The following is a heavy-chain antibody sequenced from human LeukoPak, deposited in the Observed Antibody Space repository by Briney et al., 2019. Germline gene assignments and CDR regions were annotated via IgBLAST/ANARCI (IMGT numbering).Heavy chain of an antibody. CDR3: ARVRGSAWYHDY. J-gene: IGHJ4*02. V-gene: IGHV3-48*01. CDR1: GFVFSTYG. D-gene: IGHD6-19*01. Sequence: GGSLRLSCAASGFVFSTYGMTWVRQAPGQGLEGVSYITSSSTTIYYADPVKGRFTISRDNAESSLYLQMNSLRAEDTAVYYCARVRGSAWYHDYWGQGTLVTVSS. CDR2: ITSSSTTI.